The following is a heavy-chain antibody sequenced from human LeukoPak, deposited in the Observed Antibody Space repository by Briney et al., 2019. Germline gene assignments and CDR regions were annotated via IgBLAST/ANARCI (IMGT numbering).Heavy chain of an antibody. Sequence: GESLKISCKGSGYSFTSYWIGGVRQMPGKGLEWMGIIYPGDSDTRYSPSFQGQVAISADKSISTAYLQWSSLKASDTAMYYCARYGSGSYAENWFDPWGQGTLVTVSS. CDR2: IYPGDSDT. J-gene: IGHJ5*02. CDR3: ARYGSGSYAENWFDP. CDR1: GYSFTSYW. V-gene: IGHV5-51*01. D-gene: IGHD3-10*01.